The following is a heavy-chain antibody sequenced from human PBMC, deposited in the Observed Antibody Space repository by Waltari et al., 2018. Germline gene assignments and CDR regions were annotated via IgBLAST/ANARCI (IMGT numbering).Heavy chain of an antibody. Sequence: QVQLVESGGGVVQRWRSLHLSMSALEFTHVSSRVPWVRQAPGKGLEWVAVISYNERNIYYVDTVKGRFTISRDNSEKMLYLQMNSLRVEDTAVYYCARDYCDRTNCHGMDVWGQGTTVTVSS. J-gene: IGHJ6*02. CDR2: ISYNERNI. CDR1: EFTHVSSR. D-gene: IGHD3-22*01. CDR3: ARDYCDRTNCHGMDV. V-gene: IGHV3-30*04.